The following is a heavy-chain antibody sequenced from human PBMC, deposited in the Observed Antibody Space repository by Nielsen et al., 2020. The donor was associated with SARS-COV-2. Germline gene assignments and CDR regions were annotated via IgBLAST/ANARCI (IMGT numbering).Heavy chain of an antibody. D-gene: IGHD3-10*01. CDR2: IRGNAYGGAA. CDR3: ARGRYYSFDY. CDR1: GFPFGDYA. J-gene: IGHJ4*02. V-gene: IGHV3-49*04. Sequence: GESLKISCTASGFPFGDYAMTWVRQAPGKGLEWVGFIRGNAYGGAAEYAASVKGRFIISRDDSESIAYLQMHSLKSEDTAVYYCARGRYYSFDYWGQGTLVTVSS.